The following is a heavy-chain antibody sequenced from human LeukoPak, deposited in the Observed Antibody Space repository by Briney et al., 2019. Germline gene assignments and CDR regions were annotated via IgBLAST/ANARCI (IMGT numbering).Heavy chain of an antibody. V-gene: IGHV3-23*01. CDR1: GLTFSSYA. Sequence: GGSLRLSCAASGLTFSSYAMSWVRQAPGKGLEWVSAISGSGGSTYYADSVKGRFTISRDNSKNTLYLQMNSLRAEDTAVYYCAKVGLRFLEWLPHYFDYWGQGTLVTVSS. J-gene: IGHJ4*02. D-gene: IGHD3-3*01. CDR3: AKVGLRFLEWLPHYFDY. CDR2: ISGSGGST.